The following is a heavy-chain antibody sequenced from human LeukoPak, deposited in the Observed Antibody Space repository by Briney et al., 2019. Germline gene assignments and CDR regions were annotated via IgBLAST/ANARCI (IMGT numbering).Heavy chain of an antibody. CDR3: ARVGRQQLDENFDY. Sequence: GGSLRLSCAASGFTFSSYWMHWVRQAPGKGLVWVSRINTDGGSTSYADSVKGRFTISRDNAKNTLYLQMNSLRAEDTAVYYCARVGRQQLDENFDYWGQGTLVTVSS. CDR1: GFTFSSYW. J-gene: IGHJ4*02. D-gene: IGHD6-13*01. CDR2: INTDGGST. V-gene: IGHV3-74*01.